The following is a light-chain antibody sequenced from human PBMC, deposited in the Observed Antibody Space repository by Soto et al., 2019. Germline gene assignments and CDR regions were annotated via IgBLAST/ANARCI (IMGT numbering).Light chain of an antibody. CDR1: QSVSSY. Sequence: EIVLTHSPATLSLSPWEIATLSCGASQSVSSYLAWYQRKPGQAPRLLIYDASNRATGIPARFSGSGSGTDFTLTISSLEPEDFAVYYCQQRSNWPPLTFGGGTKVDIK. CDR2: DAS. CDR3: QQRSNWPPLT. J-gene: IGKJ4*01. V-gene: IGKV3-11*01.